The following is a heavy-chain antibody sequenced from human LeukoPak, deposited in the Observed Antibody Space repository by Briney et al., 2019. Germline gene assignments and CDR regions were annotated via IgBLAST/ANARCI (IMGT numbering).Heavy chain of an antibody. J-gene: IGHJ6*02. CDR2: IYYNGNT. Sequence: SETLSLTCSVSGGSINSYYWNWIRRPPGKGLEWIGYIYYNGNTNYSPSLKSRVTMSVDTSKNLFSLKVSSVTAADTAVYYCARGRSNYYGMDVWGQGTTVTVSS. CDR1: GGSINSYY. V-gene: IGHV4-59*01. D-gene: IGHD1-26*01. CDR3: ARGRSNYYGMDV.